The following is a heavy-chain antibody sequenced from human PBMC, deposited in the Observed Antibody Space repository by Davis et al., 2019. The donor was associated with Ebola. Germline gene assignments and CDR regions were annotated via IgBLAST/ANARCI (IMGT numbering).Heavy chain of an antibody. J-gene: IGHJ4*02. V-gene: IGHV3-7*01. D-gene: IGHD2-21*01. CDR1: GLSFPADW. CDR2: ISPDGYQQ. CDR3: ARDRAYWAFDY. Sequence: GGSLRLPCTASGLSFPADWLVWVRQAPGKGLEWVANISPDGYQQYYVDSVKGRFTISRDNAKNSLYLQMSSLGADDTAVYYCARDRAYWAFDYWGRGTQVTVAS.